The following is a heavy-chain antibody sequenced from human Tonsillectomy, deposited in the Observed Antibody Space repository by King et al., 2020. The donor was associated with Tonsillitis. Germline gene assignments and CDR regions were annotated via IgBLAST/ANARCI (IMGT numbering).Heavy chain of an antibody. CDR1: GFTFDDYA. D-gene: IGHD3-3*01. CDR2: ISWNSGSI. J-gene: IGHJ4*02. V-gene: IGHV3-9*01. CDR3: AKGLGVVIYKALDY. Sequence: VQLVESGGGLVQPGRSLRLSCAASGFTFDDYAMHWGRQAPGEGLEWVSGISWNSGSIGYADSVKGRFTISRDNAKNSLYLQMNSLRAEDTALYYCAKGLGVVIYKALDYWGQGTLVTVSS.